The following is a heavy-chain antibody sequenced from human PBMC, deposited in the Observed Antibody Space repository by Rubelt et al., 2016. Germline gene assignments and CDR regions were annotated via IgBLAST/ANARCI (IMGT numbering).Heavy chain of an antibody. V-gene: IGHV3-30*02. J-gene: IGHJ6*02. Sequence: QVQLVESGGGVVQPGGSLRLPCAASGFTFGVYGMHWVRQAPGKGLEWVTFIRYDGSNKYYADSVNGRFTISRDNSKNTVYLQMNSLRPEDTAVYYCARSGGRFSGWYDPQKYNGMDVWGQGTTVTVSS. CDR1: GFTFGVYG. CDR3: ARSGGRFSGWYDPQKYNGMDV. D-gene: IGHD6-19*01. CDR2: IRYDGSNK.